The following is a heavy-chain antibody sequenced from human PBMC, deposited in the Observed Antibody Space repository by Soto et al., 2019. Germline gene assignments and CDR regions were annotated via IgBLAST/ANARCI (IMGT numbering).Heavy chain of an antibody. D-gene: IGHD6-13*01. V-gene: IGHV3-72*01. CDR2: TRNKANSYTT. Sequence: EVQRVESWGGLVQPGGSLRLSCAASGFTFSDHYMDGVRQAPGKGLELVGRTRNKANSYTTEYAASVKGRFTISRDDSQSSLYLQRNRLKTEDTALYYCARVSRESSSWYDYWCQGTLVTVSS. CDR1: GFTFSDHY. CDR3: ARVSRESSSWYDY. J-gene: IGHJ4*02.